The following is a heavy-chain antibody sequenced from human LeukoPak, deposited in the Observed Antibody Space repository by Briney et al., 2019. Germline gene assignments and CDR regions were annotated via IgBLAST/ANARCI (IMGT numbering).Heavy chain of an antibody. V-gene: IGHV3-48*03. D-gene: IGHD4-17*01. CDR3: ARVGSYGDLWFDP. CDR1: GFTFSSYE. Sequence: GGSLRLSCAASGFTFSSYEMNWARQAPGKGLEWISYISSSGSTIYYADSVKGRFTISRDNAKNSLFLQMNSLRAEDTALYYCARVGSYGDLWFDPWGQGTLVTVSS. J-gene: IGHJ5*02. CDR2: ISSSGSTI.